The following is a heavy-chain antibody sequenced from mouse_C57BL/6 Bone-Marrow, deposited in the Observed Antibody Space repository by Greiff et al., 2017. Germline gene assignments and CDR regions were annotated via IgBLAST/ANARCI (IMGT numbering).Heavy chain of an antibody. D-gene: IGHD2-4*01. Sequence: VQLQQPGAELVKPGASVKMSCKASGYTFTSYWITWVKQRPGQGLEWIGDIYPGSGSTNYNEKFKSKATLTVDTSSSTAYMQLSSLTSEDSAVYYCARSRDYDGAMDYWGQGTSVTVSS. CDR3: ARSRDYDGAMDY. CDR1: GYTFTSYW. CDR2: IYPGSGST. V-gene: IGHV1-55*01. J-gene: IGHJ4*01.